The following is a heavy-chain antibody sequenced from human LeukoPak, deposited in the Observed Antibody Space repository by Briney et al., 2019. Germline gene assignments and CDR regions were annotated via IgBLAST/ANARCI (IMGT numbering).Heavy chain of an antibody. CDR2: TDSNEGK. V-gene: IGHV2-70*11. CDR1: GVSLSTTGVY. J-gene: IGHJ4*02. D-gene: IGHD4-17*01. Sequence: ESGPALVKPTQTRKLTCTFSGVSLSTTGVYVTWIRQPPEKALEWLARTDSNEGKYYNRSLKTSLTLSKDTSKDQVVRTMTHVDPWDTATYYGARSPNIRSGDYGDYFDYWGQGTLVTVSS. CDR3: ARSPNIRSGDYGDYFDY.